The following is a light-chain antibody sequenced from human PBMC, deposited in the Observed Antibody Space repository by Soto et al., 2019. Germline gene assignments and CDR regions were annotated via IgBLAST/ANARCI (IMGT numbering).Light chain of an antibody. V-gene: IGKV3-20*01. CDR2: GAS. CDR3: QQYGSAPPLT. CDR1: QSVSSSY. Sequence: EIELTQSPGTLSLSPGERATLSCRASQSVSSSYLAWYQQKPGQAPRLLIYGASSRATGIPARFSGSGSGTDFTRTIIRLEHDDFAVYYCQQYGSAPPLTFGQGTKVEIK. J-gene: IGKJ1*01.